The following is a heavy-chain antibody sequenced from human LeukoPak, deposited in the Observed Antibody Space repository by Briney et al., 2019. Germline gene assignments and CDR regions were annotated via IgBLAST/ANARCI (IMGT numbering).Heavy chain of an antibody. J-gene: IGHJ5*02. CDR2: INHSGST. V-gene: IGHV4-34*01. D-gene: IGHD1-7*01. CDR1: GGSFSGYY. CDR3: ARNTLISELNWFDP. Sequence: SETLSLTCAVYGGSFSGYYWSWIRQPPGKGLEWIGEINHSGSTNYNPSLKSRVTISVDTSKNQFSLKLSSVTAADTAVYYCARNTLISELNWFDPWGQGTLVTVSS.